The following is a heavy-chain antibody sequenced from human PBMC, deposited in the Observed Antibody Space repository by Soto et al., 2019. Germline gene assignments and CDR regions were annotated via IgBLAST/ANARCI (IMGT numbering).Heavy chain of an antibody. J-gene: IGHJ6*02. D-gene: IGHD2-15*01. Sequence: QVQLVESGGGVVQPGRSLTLSCAASGFTFRNYAMHWVRQAPGKGLEWVATISYDGDNKYYTDSVKGPFTISRDNSKNTLYLQMNSLRAEDTAVYYCARDRGYDAHDYYYNAMDVWGQGTTVTVSS. V-gene: IGHV3-30-3*01. CDR3: ARDRGYDAHDYYYNAMDV. CDR2: ISYDGDNK. CDR1: GFTFRNYA.